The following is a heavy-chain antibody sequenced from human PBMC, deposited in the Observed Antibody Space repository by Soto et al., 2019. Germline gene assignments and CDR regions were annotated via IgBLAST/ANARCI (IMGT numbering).Heavy chain of an antibody. J-gene: IGHJ6*02. D-gene: IGHD2-21*01. CDR1: GGSISGGTYY. Sequence: QVQLQESGPGLVKPSQTLSLTCTVSGGSISGGTYYWSWIRQPPGQGLEWIGYIYFSGSTYYNPSLKGRVIISVVTSKNQFSLRLSSVTAADTAGYYWAGGDWPTKRDVWGQGTTVPVSS. V-gene: IGHV4-31*03. CDR2: IYFSGST. CDR3: AGGDWPTKRDV.